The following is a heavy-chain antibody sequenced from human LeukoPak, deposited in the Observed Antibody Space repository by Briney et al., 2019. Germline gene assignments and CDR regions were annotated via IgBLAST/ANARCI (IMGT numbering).Heavy chain of an antibody. D-gene: IGHD1-20*01. J-gene: IGHJ4*02. CDR1: GYTFPRYG. CDR3: ARDDNWNMAFDY. Sequence: ASVTVSCKASGYTFPRYGLRGVRQPHGQGREWMGWISDYNGNTNYAQKRQGRVTMTTDTSTSTAYVEVRSLRSDDTAVYYCARDDNWNMAFDYWGQGTLVTVSS. V-gene: IGHV1-18*01. CDR2: ISDYNGNT.